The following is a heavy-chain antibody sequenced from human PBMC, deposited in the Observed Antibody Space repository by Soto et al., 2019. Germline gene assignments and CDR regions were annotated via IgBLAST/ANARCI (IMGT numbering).Heavy chain of an antibody. CDR3: ARDGDYGDYYYYMDV. J-gene: IGHJ6*03. D-gene: IGHD4-17*01. V-gene: IGHV1-8*01. CDR2: MNPNSGNT. CDR1: GYTFTSYD. Sequence: ASVKVSCKASGYTFTSYDINWVRQATGQGLEWMGWMNPNSGNTGYAQKFQGRVTMTRNTSTSTVYMELSSLRSEDTAVYYCARDGDYGDYYYYMDVWGKGTTVTVSS.